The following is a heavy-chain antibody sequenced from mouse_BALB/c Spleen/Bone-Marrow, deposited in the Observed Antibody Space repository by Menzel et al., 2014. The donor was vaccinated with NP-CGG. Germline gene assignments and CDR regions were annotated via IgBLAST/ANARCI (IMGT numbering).Heavy chain of an antibody. V-gene: IGHV6-6*02. Sequence: EVMLVESGGGLVQPGGSTKLSCVASGFTFSNYWMNWVRQSPEKGLEWVAEIRLKSNNYATHYAESVKGRFTISRDDSKSSVYLQMNNLRAEDTGIYYCTWFAYWGQGTLVTVSA. CDR2: IRLKSNNYAT. J-gene: IGHJ3*01. CDR3: TWFAY. CDR1: GFTFSNYW.